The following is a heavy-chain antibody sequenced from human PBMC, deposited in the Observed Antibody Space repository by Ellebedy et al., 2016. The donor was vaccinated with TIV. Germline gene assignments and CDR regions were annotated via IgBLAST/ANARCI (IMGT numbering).Heavy chain of an antibody. D-gene: IGHD2-15*01. CDR1: GFTFSRFG. V-gene: IGHV3-30*03. CDR3: AVYCSGGSCYSNYFDY. Sequence: PGGSLRLSCAASGFTFSRFGMHWVRQAPGKGLEWVAIISYDGNNQFYADSVKGRFTISRDNAKNSLYLQMNSLRAEDTAVYYCAVYCSGGSCYSNYFDYWGQGTLVTVSS. CDR2: ISYDGNNQ. J-gene: IGHJ4*02.